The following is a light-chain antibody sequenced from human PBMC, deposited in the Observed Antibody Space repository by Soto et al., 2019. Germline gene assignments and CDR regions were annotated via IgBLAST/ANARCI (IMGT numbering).Light chain of an antibody. Sequence: QSALTQPASVSASPGQSITISCTGSDSDVGSYDLVSWYQQHPDKAPKLLIYEVTKRPSGVSHRFSGSKSDNTASLTISGLQAEDEADYYCSSYAGTSHSVFGTGTKLTVL. J-gene: IGLJ1*01. CDR2: EVT. V-gene: IGLV2-23*02. CDR1: DSDVGSYDL. CDR3: SSYAGTSHSV.